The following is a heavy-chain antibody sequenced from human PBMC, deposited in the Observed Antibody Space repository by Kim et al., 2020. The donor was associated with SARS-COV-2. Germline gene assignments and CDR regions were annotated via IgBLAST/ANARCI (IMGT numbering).Heavy chain of an antibody. Sequence: RGNTSYARKFQGRVTITRNTYISTAYMELGSLRSEDTAVYYCARGLAARPWGQGTLVTVSS. V-gene: IGHV1-8*01. D-gene: IGHD6-6*01. J-gene: IGHJ5*02. CDR3: ARGLAARP. CDR2: RGNT.